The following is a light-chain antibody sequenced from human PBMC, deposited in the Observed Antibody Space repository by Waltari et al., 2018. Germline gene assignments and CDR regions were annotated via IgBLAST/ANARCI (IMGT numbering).Light chain of an antibody. CDR2: EFT. V-gene: IGLV2-23*02. CDR1: SNDIGNSNQ. CDR3: LSYTTRISFV. J-gene: IGLJ2*01. Sequence: QPALTQPASVSGSPGQSITISCTGSSNDIGNSNQVCWYQQHPGKAPRLIIAEFTERPSGVSERFSGSKSGNTASLTISGLQAEDEADYYCLSYTTRISFVFGGGTKLSVL.